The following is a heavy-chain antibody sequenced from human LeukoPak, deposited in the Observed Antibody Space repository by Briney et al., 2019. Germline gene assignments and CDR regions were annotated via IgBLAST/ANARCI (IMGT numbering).Heavy chain of an antibody. Sequence: GGSLRLSCAASGFTFSSYGMSWVRQAPGKGLEWVSAISGSGGSTYYADSVKGRFTISRDNSKNTLYLQMNSLRAEDTAVYYCAKGGMWCGGDCYSNNIDYWGQGTLVTVSS. V-gene: IGHV3-23*01. J-gene: IGHJ4*02. CDR3: AKGGMWCGGDCYSNNIDY. CDR1: GFTFSSYG. CDR2: ISGSGGST. D-gene: IGHD2-21*02.